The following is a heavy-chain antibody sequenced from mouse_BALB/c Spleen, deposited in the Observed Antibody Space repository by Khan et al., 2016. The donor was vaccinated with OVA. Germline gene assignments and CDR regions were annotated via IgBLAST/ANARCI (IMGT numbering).Heavy chain of an antibody. D-gene: IGHD2-2*01. CDR2: IFPGTGTT. CDR3: ARGYFGNDDFAY. CDR1: GYTFTSYW. Sequence: QVQLQQSGAELVKPGASVKLSCKTSGYTFTSYWIQWVKQRPGQGLGWIGQIFPGTGTTYYNENFKGKATLTIDTSSTTAYMQLSSLTSEDSAVYVGARGYFGNDDFAYWGQGTLVTVSS. V-gene: IGHV1S132*01. J-gene: IGHJ3*01.